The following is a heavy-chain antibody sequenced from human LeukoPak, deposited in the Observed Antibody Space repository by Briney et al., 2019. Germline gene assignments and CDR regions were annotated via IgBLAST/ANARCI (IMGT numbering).Heavy chain of an antibody. CDR2: ISGSGGST. J-gene: IGHJ4*02. D-gene: IGHD6-13*01. V-gene: IGHV3-23*01. Sequence: GGTLRLSRAASGFTFSSHGMSWVRQAPGKGLEWVSAISGSGGSTYYADSVKGRFTISRDNSKNTLYLQMNSLRAEDTAVYYCARDLMGIAYRGAFYYWGQGTLVTVSS. CDR1: GFTFSSHG. CDR3: ARDLMGIAYRGAFYY.